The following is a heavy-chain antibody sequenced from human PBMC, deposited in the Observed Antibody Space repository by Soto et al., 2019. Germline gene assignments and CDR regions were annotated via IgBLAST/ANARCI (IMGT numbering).Heavy chain of an antibody. CDR3: AKDPMVRDCSGGTCYFDY. D-gene: IGHD2-15*01. CDR2: ISTSGAST. CDR1: GFTFSSFA. J-gene: IGHJ4*02. Sequence: EVQLLESGGGLVQPGGSLRLSCAASGFTFSSFAMSWVRQAPGKGREWVSAISTSGASTYYADSVKGRFTISRDNSKNTLYLQMNSLRAEDTAVYYCAKDPMVRDCSGGTCYFDYWGQGTLVTVSS. V-gene: IGHV3-23*01.